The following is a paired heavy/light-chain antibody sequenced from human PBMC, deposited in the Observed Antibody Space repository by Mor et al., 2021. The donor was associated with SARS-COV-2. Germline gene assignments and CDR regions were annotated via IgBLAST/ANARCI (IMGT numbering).Light chain of an antibody. Sequence: DIVMTQTPLSSPVTLGQPASISCRSSQSLVHSDGNTYLSWLQQRPGQPPRLLIYKISNRFSGVPDRFSGSGAGTDFTLKISRVEAEDVGVYYCMQATQIPYTFGQGTKLEIK. V-gene: IGKV2-24*01. CDR2: KIS. J-gene: IGKJ2*01. CDR1: QSLVHSDGNTY. CDR3: MQATQIPYT.
Heavy chain of an antibody. J-gene: IGHJ4*02. V-gene: IGHV3-21*01. D-gene: IGHD6-19*01. CDR3: ASHALYSSGWQGGNPGI. CDR2: ISSSSSYI. CDR1: GFTFSSYS. Sequence: EVQLVESGGGLVKPGGSLRLSCAASGFTFSSYSMNWVRQAPGKGLEWVSSISSSSSYIYYADSVKGRFTISRDNAKNSLYLQMNSLRAEDTAVYYCASHALYSSGWQGGNPGIWGQGTLVTVSS.